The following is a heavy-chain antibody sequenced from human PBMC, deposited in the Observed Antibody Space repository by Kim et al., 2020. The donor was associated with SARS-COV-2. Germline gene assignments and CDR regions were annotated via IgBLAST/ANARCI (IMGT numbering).Heavy chain of an antibody. J-gene: IGHJ6*02. V-gene: IGHV3-7*01. Sequence: GGSLRLSCAASGFTFSSYWMAWVRQAPGKGLQWVGNIDQHGCEKNYVDSVKGRFTISRDNAMPSLFLQMNSLRDEDTAVYYGATKSAPARGIDLWGQG. CDR1: GFTFSSYW. CDR3: ATKSAPARGIDL. CDR2: IDQHGCEK.